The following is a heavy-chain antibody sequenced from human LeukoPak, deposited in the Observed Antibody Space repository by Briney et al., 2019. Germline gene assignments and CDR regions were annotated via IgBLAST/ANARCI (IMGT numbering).Heavy chain of an antibody. D-gene: IGHD4-11*01. V-gene: IGHV4-59*01. CDR2: IYYSGST. Sequence: KPSETLSLTCTVSGGSISSYYWSWIRQPPGKGLEWIGYIYYSGSTNYNPSLKSRVTISVDTSKNQFSLKLSSVTAADTAVYYCARGLHYYYYGMDVWGQGTTVTVSS. J-gene: IGHJ6*02. CDR1: GGSISSYY. CDR3: ARGLHYYYYGMDV.